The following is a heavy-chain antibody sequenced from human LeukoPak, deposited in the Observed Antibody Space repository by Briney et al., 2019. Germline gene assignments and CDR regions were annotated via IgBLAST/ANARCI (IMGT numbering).Heavy chain of an antibody. CDR2: IKQDGSEK. CDR1: GFTFSSYW. Sequence: GGSLRLSCAASGFTFSSYWMSWVRQAPGKGLEWVANIKQDGSEKYYVDSVKGRFTISRDNAKNSLYPQMNSLRAEDTAVYYCARDGGVAAAGTGNYWGQGTLVTVSS. D-gene: IGHD6-13*01. CDR3: ARDGGVAAAGTGNY. V-gene: IGHV3-7*01. J-gene: IGHJ4*02.